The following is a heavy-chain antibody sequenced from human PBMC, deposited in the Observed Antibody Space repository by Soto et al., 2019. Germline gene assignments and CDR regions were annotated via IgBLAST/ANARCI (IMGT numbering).Heavy chain of an antibody. CDR2: IWYDGSNK. D-gene: IGHD4-17*01. J-gene: IGHJ4*02. Sequence: PGGSLRLSCAASGFTFSSYGMDWVRQAPGKGLEWVAVIWYDGSNKYYADSVKGRFTISRDNSKNTLYLQMNSLRAEDTAVYYCAREIYGDYVGNFDYWGQGTLVTVSS. V-gene: IGHV3-33*01. CDR3: AREIYGDYVGNFDY. CDR1: GFTFSSYG.